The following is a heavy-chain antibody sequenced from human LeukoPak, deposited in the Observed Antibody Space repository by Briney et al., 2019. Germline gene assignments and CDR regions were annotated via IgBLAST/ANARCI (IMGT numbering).Heavy chain of an antibody. CDR2: IYTTGST. J-gene: IGHJ4*02. D-gene: IGHD2-15*01. CDR3: ARADCSGGYCYFFDY. V-gene: IGHV4-4*07. CDR1: GDSMSTYY. Sequence: SETLSLTCTGSGDSMSTYYWNWIRQSAGKGLEWIGRIYTTGSTTYNPSLKNRVTLSVDTSKTHFSLRLSSVTAADTAVYYCARADCSGGYCYFFDYWGQATLVTVSS.